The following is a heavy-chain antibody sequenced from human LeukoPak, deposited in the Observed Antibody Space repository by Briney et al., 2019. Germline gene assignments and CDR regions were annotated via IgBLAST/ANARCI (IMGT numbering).Heavy chain of an antibody. V-gene: IGHV3-21*01. CDR1: GFTFSTYS. CDR2: ISGSSSFI. CDR3: ARGGSTSSSSHFHH. D-gene: IGHD6-6*01. Sequence: GGSLRLSRAASGFTFSTYSMNWVRQAPGKGLEWVSSISGSSSFIYYADSVRGRFTISRDNAKNSLYLQMNSLRGEDTAVYYCARGGSTSSSSHFHHWGQGTLVTVSS. J-gene: IGHJ1*01.